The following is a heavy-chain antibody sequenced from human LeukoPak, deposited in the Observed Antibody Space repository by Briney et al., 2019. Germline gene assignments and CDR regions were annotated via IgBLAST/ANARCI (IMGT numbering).Heavy chain of an antibody. D-gene: IGHD5-12*01. CDR3: ARDQIIVTTILDYYYGMDV. V-gene: IGHV3-30-3*01. CDR1: GFTFSSYV. J-gene: IGHJ6*02. Sequence: GGSLRLSCAASGFTFSSYVMHWVRQAPGKGLEWLAIISPDGRNGHYADSVKGRFTISRDNSKNTLYLQMNSLKPEDTAVYYCARDQIIVTTILDYYYGMDVWGQGTTVTVSS. CDR2: ISPDGRNG.